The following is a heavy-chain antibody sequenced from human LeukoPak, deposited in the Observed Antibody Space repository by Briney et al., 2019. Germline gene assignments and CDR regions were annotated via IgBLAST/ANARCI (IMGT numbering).Heavy chain of an antibody. D-gene: IGHD6-19*01. Sequence: SETLSLTCTVSGGSISSYYWSWIRQPPGTRLEWIGYIYYTGSTNYNPSLKSRVTISVDTSKNQFSLKLSSVTAADTAVYYCARRAAVAGSFFDYWGQGTLVTVSS. CDR2: IYYTGST. CDR3: ARRAAVAGSFFDY. J-gene: IGHJ4*02. V-gene: IGHV4-59*08. CDR1: GGSISSYY.